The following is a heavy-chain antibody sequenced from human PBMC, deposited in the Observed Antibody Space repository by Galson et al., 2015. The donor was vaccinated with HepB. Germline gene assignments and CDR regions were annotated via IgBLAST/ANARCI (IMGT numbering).Heavy chain of an antibody. CDR2: ISGSGGST. V-gene: IGHV3-23*01. CDR1: GFTFSSYA. Sequence: SLRLSCAASGFTFSSYAMSWVRQAPGKGLEWVSAISGSGGSTYYADSVKGRFTISRDNSKNTLYLQMNSLRAEDTAVYYCAKSGGGYIAAAGLTFDYWGQGTLVTVSS. D-gene: IGHD6-13*01. CDR3: AKSGGGYIAAAGLTFDY. J-gene: IGHJ4*02.